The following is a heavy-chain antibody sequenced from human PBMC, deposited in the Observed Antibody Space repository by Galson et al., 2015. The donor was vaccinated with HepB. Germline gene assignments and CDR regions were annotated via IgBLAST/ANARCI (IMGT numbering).Heavy chain of an antibody. Sequence: SVKVSCKASGYTFTSYYMHWVRQAPGQGLEWMGIINPSGGSTSYAQKFQGRVTMTRDTSTSTVYMELSSLRSEDTAVYYCERELDSSSSSGRYGMDVWGQGTTVTVSS. CDR2: INPSGGST. D-gene: IGHD6-6*01. V-gene: IGHV1-46*01. CDR3: ERELDSSSSSGRYGMDV. CDR1: GYTFTSYY. J-gene: IGHJ6*02.